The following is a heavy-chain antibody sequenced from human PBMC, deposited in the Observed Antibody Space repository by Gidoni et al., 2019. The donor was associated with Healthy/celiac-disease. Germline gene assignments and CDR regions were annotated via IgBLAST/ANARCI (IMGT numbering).Heavy chain of an antibody. J-gene: IGHJ4*02. CDR3: ARGGRSPDFDY. V-gene: IGHV4-30-4*01. CDR2: IYYSGST. Sequence: RTGDYYWSWIRQPPGKGLEWIGYIYYSGSTYYNPSLKSRVTISVDTSEKQFSLRLSSVTAADTAVYYCARGGRSPDFDYWGQGTLVTVSS. CDR1: RTGDYY.